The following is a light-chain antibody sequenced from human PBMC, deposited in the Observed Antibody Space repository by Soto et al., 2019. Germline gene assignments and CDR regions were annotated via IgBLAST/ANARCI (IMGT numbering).Light chain of an antibody. CDR1: QDITNY. CDR2: AAS. CDR3: QHSTTWT. Sequence: DSQMTQSPSSLSASIGDRVTITCQASQDITNYLNWYQQKQGKAPKALIYAASSLQSGVPSRFSGSGSETDFTLTISSLQPEDFATYSCQHSTTWTFGQGTKVDIK. V-gene: IGKV1-39*01. J-gene: IGKJ1*01.